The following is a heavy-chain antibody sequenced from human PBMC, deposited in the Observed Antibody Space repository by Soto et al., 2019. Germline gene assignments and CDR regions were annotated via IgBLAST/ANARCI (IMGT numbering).Heavy chain of an antibody. CDR1: GDSLSSGGHY. Sequence: QVQLQESGPGLVKPSQTLSLTCTVSGDSLSSGGHYWSWIRQHPGKGLEWIGHIYDSVNTYYSPSLRSRVTISADMSKNQFSLNLRSVTAAATAVYYCARVEHRGYFAILTDYWGQGTLVTVSS. D-gene: IGHD3-9*01. CDR3: ARVEHRGYFAILTDY. J-gene: IGHJ4*02. CDR2: IYDSVNT. V-gene: IGHV4-31*03.